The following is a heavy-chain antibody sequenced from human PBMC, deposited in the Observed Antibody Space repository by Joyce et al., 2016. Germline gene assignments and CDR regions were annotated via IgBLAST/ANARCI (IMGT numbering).Heavy chain of an antibody. CDR2: MNPNSGNK. CDR3: ARRSCSGGSCYGEFYFYYSAMDV. J-gene: IGHJ6*02. Sequence: QVQLVQSGAEVKKPGASVKVSCKASGYTFTSYDINWVRQATGQGLEWMGWMNPNSGNKGYAQNFQGRVTMTRSTSISTAYMELSSLRSEDTAVYYCARRSCSGGSCYGEFYFYYSAMDVWGQGTTVTVSS. V-gene: IGHV1-8*01. D-gene: IGHD2-15*01. CDR1: GYTFTSYD.